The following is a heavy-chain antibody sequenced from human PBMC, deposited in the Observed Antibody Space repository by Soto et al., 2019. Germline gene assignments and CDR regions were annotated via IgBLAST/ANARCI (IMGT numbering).Heavy chain of an antibody. Sequence: PGGSLRLSCAASGFTVSSNYMSWVRQAPGKGLEWVSVIYSGGSTYYADSVKGRFTISRDNSKNTLYLQMNSLRAEDTAVYYCARARRDGYNLDKLGQEALLTVSS. V-gene: IGHV3-53*01. D-gene: IGHD5-12*01. CDR3: ARARRDGYNLDK. J-gene: IGHJ4*01. CDR2: IYSGGST. CDR1: GFTVSSNY.